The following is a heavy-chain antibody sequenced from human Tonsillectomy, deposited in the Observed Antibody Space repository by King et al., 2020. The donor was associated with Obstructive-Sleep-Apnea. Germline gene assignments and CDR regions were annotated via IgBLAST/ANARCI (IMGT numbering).Heavy chain of an antibody. CDR1: GGSISSSSYY. J-gene: IGHJ5*02. Sequence: LQLQESGPGLVKPSETLSLTCTVSGGSISSSSYYWGWIRQPPGKGLEWIGSIYYSGSTYYNPSLKSRVTISVDTSKKQFSLKLSSVTAADTAVYYCARGYIRLYYDFWSDGWFDPWGQGTLVTVSS. D-gene: IGHD3-3*01. CDR2: IYYSGST. CDR3: ARGYIRLYYDFWSDGWFDP. V-gene: IGHV4-39*07.